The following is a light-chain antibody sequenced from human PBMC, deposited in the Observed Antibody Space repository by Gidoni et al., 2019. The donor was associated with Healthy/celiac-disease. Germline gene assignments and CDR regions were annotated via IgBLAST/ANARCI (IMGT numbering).Light chain of an antibody. J-gene: IGKJ1*01. Sequence: DIQMTQSPSTLSASVGDRVTITCRASQSLSSWLAWYQQTPGKAPKLLIYKASSLESGVPSRFSGSGSGTEFTLTISSLQPDDFATYYCQQYNSYRTFGQXTKVEIK. CDR2: KAS. CDR3: QQYNSYRT. V-gene: IGKV1-5*03. CDR1: QSLSSW.